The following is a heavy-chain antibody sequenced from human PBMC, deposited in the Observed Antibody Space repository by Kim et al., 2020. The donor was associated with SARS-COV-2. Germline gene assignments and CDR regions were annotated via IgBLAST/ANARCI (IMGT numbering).Heavy chain of an antibody. Sequence: GGSLRLSCAASGFTFSSYGMHWVRQAPGKGLEWVAVISYDGSNKYYADSVKGRFTISRDNSKNTLYLQMNSLRAEDTAVYYCAKTFGWADSYEGRGYFQHWGQGALVTVSS. CDR3: AKTFGWADSYEGRGYFQH. V-gene: IGHV3-30*18. CDR1: GFTFSSYG. CDR2: ISYDGSNK. D-gene: IGHD3-22*01. J-gene: IGHJ1*01.